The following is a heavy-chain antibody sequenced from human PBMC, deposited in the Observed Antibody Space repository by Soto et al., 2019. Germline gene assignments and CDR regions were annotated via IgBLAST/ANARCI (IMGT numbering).Heavy chain of an antibody. CDR1: GGSFSGYF. V-gene: IGHV4-34*01. D-gene: IGHD1-1*01. Sequence: LSLTCTVSGGSFSGYFWTWIRQPPGKGLEWLAEINHSGITNYNPSVESRVSMSVDTSKNQFSLRLYSVTAADTAVYYCVRGPYNYNSRYFDYWGQGTLVTVSS. CDR2: INHSGIT. J-gene: IGHJ4*02. CDR3: VRGPYNYNSRYFDY.